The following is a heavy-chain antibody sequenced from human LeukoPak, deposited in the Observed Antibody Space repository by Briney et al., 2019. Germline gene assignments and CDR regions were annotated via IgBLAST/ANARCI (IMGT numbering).Heavy chain of an antibody. Sequence: GASVKVSCKASGYTFTTYGISWVRQAPGQGPEWMGWISAYSGSTNYAQNLQGRVTMTTDTSTSTAYMELRSLGSDDTAVYYCARHYGGTFFDYWGQGTLVTVSS. CDR1: GYTFTTYG. CDR3: ARHYGGTFFDY. J-gene: IGHJ4*02. CDR2: ISAYSGST. D-gene: IGHD4-23*01. V-gene: IGHV1-18*01.